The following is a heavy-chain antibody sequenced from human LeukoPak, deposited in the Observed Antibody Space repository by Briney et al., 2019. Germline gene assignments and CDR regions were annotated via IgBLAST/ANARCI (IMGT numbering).Heavy chain of an antibody. J-gene: IGHJ4*02. D-gene: IGHD3-9*01. CDR2: IWYDGSNK. V-gene: IGHV3-33*01. CDR3: ARDKGILTGLPFDY. Sequence: PGRSLRLSCAASGFTFSSYGMHWVRQAPGKGLEWVAVIWYDGSNKYYADSVKGRFTISRDNSKNTLYLQMNSLRAEDTAAYYCARDKGILTGLPFDYWGQGTLVTVSS. CDR1: GFTFSSYG.